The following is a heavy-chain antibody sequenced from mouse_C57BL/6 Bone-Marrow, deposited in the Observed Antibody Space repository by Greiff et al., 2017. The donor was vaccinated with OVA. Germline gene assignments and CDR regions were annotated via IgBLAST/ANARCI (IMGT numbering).Heavy chain of an antibody. V-gene: IGHV1-50*01. CDR1: GYTFTSYW. Sequence: VQLQQPGAELVKPGASVKLSCKASGYTFTSYWMQWVKQRPGQGLEWIGEIDPSDSYTNYNQKFKRKATLTVDTSSSTAYMQLSSLTSEDSAVYYCARGEPYYGSSFLDYWGQGTTLTVSS. CDR2: IDPSDSYT. D-gene: IGHD1-1*01. J-gene: IGHJ2*01. CDR3: ARGEPYYGSSFLDY.